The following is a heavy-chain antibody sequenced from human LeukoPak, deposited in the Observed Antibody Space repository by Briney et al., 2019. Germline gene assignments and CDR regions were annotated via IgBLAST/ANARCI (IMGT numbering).Heavy chain of an antibody. CDR1: GGSFSGYY. Sequence: SETLSLTCAVYGGSFSGYYWSWIRQPPGKGLEWIGEINHSGSTNYNPSLKSRVTISVDTSKNQFSLKLSSVTAADTAVYYCARVPADSYGDYVVYYYGMDVWGQGTTVTVSS. J-gene: IGHJ6*02. V-gene: IGHV4-34*01. CDR3: ARVPADSYGDYVVYYYGMDV. CDR2: INHSGST. D-gene: IGHD4-17*01.